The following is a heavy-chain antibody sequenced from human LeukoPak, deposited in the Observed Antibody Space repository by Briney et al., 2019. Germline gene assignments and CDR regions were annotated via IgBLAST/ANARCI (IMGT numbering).Heavy chain of an antibody. V-gene: IGHV4-59*01. CDR2: IYYSGST. J-gene: IGHJ4*02. D-gene: IGHD6-19*01. CDR3: ARAYSSGWYTGGYFDY. CDR1: GGSISSYY. Sequence: SETLSLTRTVSGGSISSYYWSWIRQPPGKGLEWIGYIYYSGSTNYNPSLKSRVTISVDTSKNQFSLKLSSVTAADTAVYYCARAYSSGWYTGGYFDYWGQGTLVTVSS.